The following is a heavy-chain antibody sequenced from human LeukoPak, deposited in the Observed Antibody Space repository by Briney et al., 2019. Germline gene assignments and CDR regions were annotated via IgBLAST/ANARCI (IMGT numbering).Heavy chain of an antibody. CDR1: GGSISSGSYE. CDR2: IYTSGST. Sequence: SETLSLTCTVSGGSISSGSYEWSWIRQPGGKGLERIGRIYTSGSTNYNPSLKSRVTISVDTSKNQFSLKLSSVTAADTAVYYCARSLYYYDSSGYVDYWGQGTLVTVSS. CDR3: ARSLYYYDSSGYVDY. V-gene: IGHV4-61*02. J-gene: IGHJ4*02. D-gene: IGHD3-22*01.